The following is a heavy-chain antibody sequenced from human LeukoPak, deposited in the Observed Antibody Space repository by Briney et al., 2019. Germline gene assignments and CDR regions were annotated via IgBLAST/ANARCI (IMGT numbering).Heavy chain of an antibody. CDR2: MSYDGSNK. CDR1: GFTFSNYA. J-gene: IGHJ6*02. D-gene: IGHD6-19*01. Sequence: GVSLRLSCAASGFTFSNYAMHWVRQAPGKGLEWVAGMSYDGSNKYYADSVKGRFTISRDNSKNTLYVELNSLRVEDTAVYYCARDFQWLRAMDVWGQGTTVTVSS. V-gene: IGHV3-30-3*01. CDR3: ARDFQWLRAMDV.